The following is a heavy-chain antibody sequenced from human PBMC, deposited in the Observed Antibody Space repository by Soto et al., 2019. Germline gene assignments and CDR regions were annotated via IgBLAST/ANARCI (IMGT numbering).Heavy chain of an antibody. CDR3: ACGGGNFPYVDS. Sequence: QVQLVQSGAEVKRPGASVKVACRASGNTLTASAVHWVRQAPGQRLEWMGWIIAGNGNTKYSQKFQGRLTITRDTSATTAYMELNSLRSEDTAVYFFACGGGNFPYVDSWGQGTLVTVSS. J-gene: IGHJ4*02. CDR2: IIAGNGNT. V-gene: IGHV1-3*01. CDR1: GNTLTASA. D-gene: IGHD1-7*01.